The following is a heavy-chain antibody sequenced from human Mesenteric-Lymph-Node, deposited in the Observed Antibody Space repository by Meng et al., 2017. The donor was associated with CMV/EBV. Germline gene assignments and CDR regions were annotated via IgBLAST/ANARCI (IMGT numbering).Heavy chain of an antibody. J-gene: IGHJ4*02. CDR3: AREWGYYFDY. D-gene: IGHD3-16*01. Sequence: GESLKISCAASGFTFSSYGMHWVRQAPGKGLEWVAVIWYDGSNKYYADSVKGRFTISRDNAKNSLYLQMNSLRAEDTAVYYCAREWGYYFDYWGQGTLVTVSS. V-gene: IGHV3-33*01. CDR1: GFTFSSYG. CDR2: IWYDGSNK.